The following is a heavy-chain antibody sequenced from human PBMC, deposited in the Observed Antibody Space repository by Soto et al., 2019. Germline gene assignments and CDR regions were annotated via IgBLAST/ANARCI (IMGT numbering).Heavy chain of an antibody. Sequence: GGSLRLSCAASGFTVSSNYMSWVRQAPGKGLEWVSVIYSGGSTYYADSVKGRFTISRDNSKNTLYLQMNSLRAEDTAVYYCARETGYSSSWSPGPFDYWGQGTLVTVSS. CDR3: ARETGYSSSWSPGPFDY. CDR1: GFTVSSNY. CDR2: IYSGGST. D-gene: IGHD6-13*01. J-gene: IGHJ4*02. V-gene: IGHV3-53*01.